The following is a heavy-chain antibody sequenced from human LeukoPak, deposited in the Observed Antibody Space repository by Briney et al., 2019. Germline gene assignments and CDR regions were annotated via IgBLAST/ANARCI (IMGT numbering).Heavy chain of an antibody. J-gene: IGHJ4*02. D-gene: IGHD5-12*01. CDR1: GFTFSDYY. CDR3: AKSPGGYSGPFGD. CDR2: IITSGTAV. V-gene: IGHV3-11*04. Sequence: GGSLRLSCAASGFTFSDYYMSWIRQAPGKGLEWVSYIITSGTAVYYADSVKGRFTISRDNANSLYLQMNSLRVEDTAVYYCAKSPGGYSGPFGDWGQGTLVTVSS.